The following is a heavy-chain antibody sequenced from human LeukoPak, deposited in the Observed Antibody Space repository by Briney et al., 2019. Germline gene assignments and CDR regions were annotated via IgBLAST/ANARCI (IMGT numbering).Heavy chain of an antibody. J-gene: IGHJ4*02. D-gene: IGHD1-26*01. CDR3: ARDKIVGATYFDY. CDR2: INQDGSEM. V-gene: IGHV3-7*01. Sequence: GGSLRLSCAASGFTFSSYWMSWVRQAPGKGLEWVANINQDGSEMYYVDSVKGRFTISRDNAKNSLYLQVNSLRAEDTAVYYCARDKIVGATYFDYWGQGAPVTVSS. CDR1: GFTFSSYW.